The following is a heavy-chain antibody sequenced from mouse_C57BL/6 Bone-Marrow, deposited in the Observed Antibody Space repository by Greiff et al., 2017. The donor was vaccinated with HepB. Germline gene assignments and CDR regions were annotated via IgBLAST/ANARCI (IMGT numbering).Heavy chain of an antibody. J-gene: IGHJ1*03. CDR3: ASGDYDYDRGYFDV. CDR1: GYTFTSYW. Sequence: QVQLQQPGAELVKPGASVKMSCKASGYTFTSYWITWVKQRPGQGLEWIGDIYPGSGSTNYNEKFKSKATLTVDTSSSTAYMQLRSLTSEDSAVYYCASGDYDYDRGYFDVWGTGTTVTVSS. D-gene: IGHD2-4*01. V-gene: IGHV1-55*01. CDR2: IYPGSGST.